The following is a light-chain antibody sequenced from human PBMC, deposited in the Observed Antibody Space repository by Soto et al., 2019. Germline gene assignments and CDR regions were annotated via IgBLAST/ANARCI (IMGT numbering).Light chain of an antibody. V-gene: IGKV3D-15*01. J-gene: IGKJ5*01. CDR1: QRVSRD. CDR2: DTS. CDR3: QQYGSSIT. Sequence: EIVMTQSPAALSVSPGERVTLSCRASQRVSRDLAWYQQKPGQAPRLLIYDTSTRATGVPARFSGSGSGTEFTLTISDLQSEDFAVFYCQQYGSSITFGQGTRLEIK.